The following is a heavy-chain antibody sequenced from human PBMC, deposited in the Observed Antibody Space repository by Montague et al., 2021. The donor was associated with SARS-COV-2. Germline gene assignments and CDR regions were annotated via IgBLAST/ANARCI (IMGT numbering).Heavy chain of an antibody. D-gene: IGHD5-18*01. J-gene: IGHJ6*03. CDR2: INHSEST. CDR3: ARGRGIQLWFNYYYYMDV. V-gene: IGHV4-34*01. CDR1: GGSFSGYY. Sequence: SETRSPTCAVYGGSFSGYYWSWIRQPPGKGLEWIGEINHSESTNYNPSLKSRVTISVDTSKNQFSLKLSSVTAADTAVYYCARGRGIQLWFNYYYYMDVWGKGTTVTVSS.